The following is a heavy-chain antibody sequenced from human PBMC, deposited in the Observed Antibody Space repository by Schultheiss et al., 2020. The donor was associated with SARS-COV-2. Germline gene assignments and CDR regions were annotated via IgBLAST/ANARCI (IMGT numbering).Heavy chain of an antibody. V-gene: IGHV3-23*01. CDR3: AKSFIAAARG. Sequence: GGSLRLSCAASGFTFSSYSMNWVRQAPGKGLEWVSYISSSGSGGSTYYADSVKGRFTISRDNSKNTLYLQMNSLRAEDTAVYYCAKSFIAAARGWGQGTLVTVSS. J-gene: IGHJ4*02. CDR1: GFTFSSYS. CDR2: ISSSGSGGST. D-gene: IGHD6-13*01.